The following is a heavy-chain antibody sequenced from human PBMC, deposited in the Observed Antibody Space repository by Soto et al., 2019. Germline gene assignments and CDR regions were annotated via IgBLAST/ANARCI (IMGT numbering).Heavy chain of an antibody. CDR2: INHSGST. D-gene: IGHD2-15*01. CDR1: GGSFSGYY. J-gene: IGHJ4*02. Sequence: QVQLQQWGAGLLKPSETLSLTCAVYGGSFSGYYWSWIRQPPGKGLEWIGEINHSGSTNYNQSLKSRVTISVDTSKNQFSLKLSSVTAADTAVYYCARGPPPYRYCSGGSCNWDYWGQGTLVTVSS. CDR3: ARGPPPYRYCSGGSCNWDY. V-gene: IGHV4-34*01.